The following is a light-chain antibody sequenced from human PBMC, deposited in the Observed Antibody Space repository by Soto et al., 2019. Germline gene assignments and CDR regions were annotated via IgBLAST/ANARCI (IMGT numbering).Light chain of an antibody. J-gene: IGLJ1*01. V-gene: IGLV2-14*03. CDR3: CSYTTSSTYV. CDR1: SSDVGGYNY. CDR2: DVS. Sequence: QSALTLPASVSGSPGQAIAISCTGTSSDVGGYNYVSWYQQHPGKAPKLMIYDVSNRPSGVSNRFSGSKSGNTASLTISGLQAEDEADYYCCSYTTSSTYVFGTGTKVTVL.